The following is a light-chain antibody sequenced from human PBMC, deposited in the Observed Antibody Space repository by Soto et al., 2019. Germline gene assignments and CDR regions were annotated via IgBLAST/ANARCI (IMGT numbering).Light chain of an antibody. V-gene: IGKV1-8*01. J-gene: IGKJ1*01. CDR3: QQYYSYPRT. CDR1: QGISTY. CDR2: ASS. Sequence: AIQMTQSPSSFSASTGDRVTITCRASQGISTYLAWYQQKPGKAPKLLIYASSTLQTGVPARFSGSGSGTDFTLTIGCLQSEDFATYYCQQYYSYPRTFGQGTKVDIK.